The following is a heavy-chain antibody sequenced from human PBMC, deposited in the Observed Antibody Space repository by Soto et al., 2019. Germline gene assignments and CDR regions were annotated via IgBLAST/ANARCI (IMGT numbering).Heavy chain of an antibody. V-gene: IGHV4-34*01. CDR2: INHSGST. D-gene: IGHD6-6*01. CDR3: ARVDEYSSSSSHLDY. Sequence: SETLSLTCAVYGGSYSGYYWSWIRQPPGKGLEWIGEINHSGSTNYNPSLKSRVTISVDTSKNQFSLKLSSVTAADTAVYYCARVDEYSSSSSHLDYWGQGTLVTVSS. J-gene: IGHJ4*02. CDR1: GGSYSGYY.